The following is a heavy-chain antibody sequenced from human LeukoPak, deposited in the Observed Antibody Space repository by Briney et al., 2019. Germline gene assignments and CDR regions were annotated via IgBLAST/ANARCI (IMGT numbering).Heavy chain of an antibody. V-gene: IGHV4-59*01. J-gene: IGHJ5*02. CDR3: ARDHTYYYEGSGYYEIVFDP. D-gene: IGHD3-22*01. CDR2: IYYSVST. Sequence: SETLSLTCTVSGGSISSYDWSWIRQPPGKGLEWIGYIYYSVSTNYNPSLKSRVPISVDTSKNQISLTLSSVTAADTAVYYCARDHTYYYEGSGYYEIVFDPGGQGTLVTVSS. CDR1: GGSISSYD.